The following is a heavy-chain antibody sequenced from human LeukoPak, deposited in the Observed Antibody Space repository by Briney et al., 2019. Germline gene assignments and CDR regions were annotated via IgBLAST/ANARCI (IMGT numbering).Heavy chain of an antibody. D-gene: IGHD3-10*01. Sequence: GASVKVSCKASGYTFTSYAMHWVRQAPGQGLEWMGWINTNTGNPTYAQGFTGRFVFSLDTSVSTAYLQISSLKAEDTAVYYCARAILWFGEFIDAFDIWGQGTMVTVSS. J-gene: IGHJ3*02. CDR3: ARAILWFGEFIDAFDI. CDR2: INTNTGNP. CDR1: GYTFTSYA. V-gene: IGHV7-4-1*02.